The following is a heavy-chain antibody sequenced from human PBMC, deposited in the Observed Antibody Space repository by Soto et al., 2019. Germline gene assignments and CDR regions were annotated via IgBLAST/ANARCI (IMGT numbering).Heavy chain of an antibody. CDR2: INHSGST. J-gene: IGHJ4*02. D-gene: IGHD4-17*01. CDR1: GGSFSGYY. CDR3: ASHMRGAAGDYNFDY. Sequence: PSETLSLTCAVYGGSFSGYYWSWIRQPPGKGLEWIGEINHSGSTNYNPSLKSRVTISVDTSKNQFSLKLSSVTAADTAVYYCASHMRGAAGDYNFDYWGQGTLVTVSS. V-gene: IGHV4-34*01.